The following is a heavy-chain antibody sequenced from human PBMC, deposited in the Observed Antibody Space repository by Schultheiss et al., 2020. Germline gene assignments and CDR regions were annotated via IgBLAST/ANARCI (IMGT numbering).Heavy chain of an antibody. CDR2: ISSSGST. CDR1: GGSISSGSYY. V-gene: IGHV4-61*02. D-gene: IGHD6-25*01. CDR3: ARGLEAAWFDP. Sequence: SQTLSLTCTVSGGSISSGSYYWSWIRQPAGKGLEWIGRISSSGSTNYNPSLKSRVTISVDTSKNQFSLKLSSVTAADTAVYYCARGLEAAWFDPWGQGTLVTVSS. J-gene: IGHJ5*02.